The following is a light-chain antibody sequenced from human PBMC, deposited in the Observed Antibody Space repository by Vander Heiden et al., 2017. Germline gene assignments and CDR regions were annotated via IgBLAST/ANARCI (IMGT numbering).Light chain of an antibody. Sequence: QSVLTQPTSASGTPGTRVNISCSGSSSNIGSNTVNWYQQLPGTAPKLLIYSNNQRPSGVPDRFSGSKSGTSASLAISGLQAEDEADYYCAAWDDSLNGWVFGGGTKLTVL. V-gene: IGLV1-44*01. CDR1: SSNIGSNT. CDR2: SNN. CDR3: AAWDDSLNGWV. J-gene: IGLJ3*02.